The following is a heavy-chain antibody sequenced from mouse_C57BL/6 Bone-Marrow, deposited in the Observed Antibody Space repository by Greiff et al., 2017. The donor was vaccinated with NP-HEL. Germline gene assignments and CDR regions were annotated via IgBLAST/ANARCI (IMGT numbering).Heavy chain of an antibody. J-gene: IGHJ4*01. V-gene: IGHV5-12*01. CDR3: ARRPGGAMDY. Sequence: EVNLVESGGGLVQPGGSLKLSCAASGFTFSDYYMYWVRQTPEKRLEWVACISNGGGSTYYPDTVKGRFTISRDNAKNTLYLQMSRLKSEDTAMYYCARRPGGAMDYWGQGTSVTVSS. CDR2: ISNGGGST. CDR1: GFTFSDYY.